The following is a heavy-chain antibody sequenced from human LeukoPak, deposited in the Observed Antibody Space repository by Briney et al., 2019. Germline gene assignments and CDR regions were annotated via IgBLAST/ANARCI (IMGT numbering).Heavy chain of an antibody. J-gene: IGHJ4*02. CDR3: ATQMGDILTRTPGGFGY. Sequence: GESLKISCKGSGYSFTSYWIGWVRQMPGKGLEWMGIIYPGDSDTRYSPSFQGQVTVSADKSIITAYLQWSSLKASDTAMYYCATQMGDILTRTPGGFGYWGQGTLVTVSS. CDR1: GYSFTSYW. CDR2: IYPGDSDT. D-gene: IGHD3-9*01. V-gene: IGHV5-51*01.